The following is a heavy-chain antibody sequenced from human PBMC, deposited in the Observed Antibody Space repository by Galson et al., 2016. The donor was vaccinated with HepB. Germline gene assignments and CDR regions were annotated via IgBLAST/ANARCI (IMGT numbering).Heavy chain of an antibody. V-gene: IGHV3-23*01. CDR1: GFTFTTYG. CDR3: ARDLAGAHDY. D-gene: IGHD1-26*01. Sequence: SLRLSCAASGFTFTTYGMSWVRQAPGKGLEWVAFISGSGGYTNYADSVKGRFTISRDNSKNTVYLLMNSLRAEDTAVYYCARDLAGAHDYWGQGTLVTVSS. J-gene: IGHJ4*02. CDR2: ISGSGGYT.